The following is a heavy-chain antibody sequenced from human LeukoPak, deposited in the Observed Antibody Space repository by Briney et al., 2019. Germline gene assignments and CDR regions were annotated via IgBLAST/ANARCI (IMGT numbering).Heavy chain of an antibody. J-gene: IGHJ4*02. V-gene: IGHV1-18*01. D-gene: IGHD6-19*01. CDR3: ARWSTLSSGWYVDYYYFDY. CDR1: GYTFTSYG. Sequence: ASVKVSCKASGYTFTSYGISWVRQAPGQGLEQMGWISAYNGNTNYAQKLQGRVTMTTDTSTSTAYMELRSLRSDDTAVYYCARWSTLSSGWYVDYYYFDYWGQGTLVTVSS. CDR2: ISAYNGNT.